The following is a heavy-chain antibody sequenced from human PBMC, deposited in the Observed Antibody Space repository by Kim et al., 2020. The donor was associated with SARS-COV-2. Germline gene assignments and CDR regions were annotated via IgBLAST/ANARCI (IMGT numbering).Heavy chain of an antibody. Sequence: GGSLRLSCAASGFIFSTYWMSWVRQAPGKGLECVAIVKQDLIVKYYVYSVIFRFTLSSSNANISLFLQLSILRAAASALYYFATVFFHWFCCYYSYY. CDR3: ATVFFHWFCCYYSYY. CDR1: GFIFSTYW. D-gene: IGHD3-9*01. CDR2: VKQDLIVK. V-gene: IGHV3-7*01. J-gene: IGHJ6*01.